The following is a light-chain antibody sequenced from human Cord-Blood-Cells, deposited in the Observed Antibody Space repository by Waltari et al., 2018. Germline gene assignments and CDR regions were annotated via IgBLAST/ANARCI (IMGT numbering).Light chain of an antibody. J-gene: IGKJ3*01. Sequence: DIVMTQSPDSXAVSLGERAXXXXXXXXTVLYSSNNNNYLAWYQQKPGQPPKLLIYWASTRESGVPDRFSGSGSGTDFTLTICILQAEDVAVYYCQQYYSTPFTFGPGTKVDIK. CDR1: XTVLYSSNNNNY. CDR2: WAS. CDR3: QQYYSTPFT. V-gene: IGKV4-1*01.